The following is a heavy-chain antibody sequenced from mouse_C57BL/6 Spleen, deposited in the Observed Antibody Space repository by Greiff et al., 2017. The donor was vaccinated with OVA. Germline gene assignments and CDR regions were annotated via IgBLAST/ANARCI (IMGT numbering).Heavy chain of an antibody. CDR2: ISYDGSN. CDR1: GYSITSGYY. Sequence: EVKLQESGPGLVKPSQSLSLTCSVTGYSITSGYYWNWIRQFPGNKLEWMGYISYDGSNNYNPSLKNRISITRDTSKNQFFLKLNSVTTEDTATYYCARDRRDRIYYGYPAWFAYWGQGTLVTVSA. J-gene: IGHJ3*01. CDR3: ARDRRDRIYYGYPAWFAY. D-gene: IGHD2-2*01. V-gene: IGHV3-6*01.